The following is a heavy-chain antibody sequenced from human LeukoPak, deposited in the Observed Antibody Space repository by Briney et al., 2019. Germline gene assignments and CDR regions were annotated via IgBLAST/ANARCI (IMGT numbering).Heavy chain of an antibody. J-gene: IGHJ4*02. CDR3: ARALSNNFDT. CDR1: GFTFSSYS. D-gene: IGHD4-11*01. Sequence: GGSLRLSCAASGFTFSSYSMTWVRQAPGKGLEWVSSLSSSSSDIYYADSVKGRFTISRDNAKNSLFLQMNSLRAEDTAVYYCARALSNNFDTGAREPWSPSPQ. V-gene: IGHV3-21*01. CDR2: LSSSSSDI.